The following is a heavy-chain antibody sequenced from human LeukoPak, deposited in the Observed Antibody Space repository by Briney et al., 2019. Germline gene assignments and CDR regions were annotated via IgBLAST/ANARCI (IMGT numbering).Heavy chain of an antibody. V-gene: IGHV4-38-2*02. CDR2: VSHSAST. D-gene: IGHD3-22*01. J-gene: IGHJ6*02. CDR1: GFSLSGGHF. CDR3: ARDYPGVYDSSGYYYYYGMDV. Sequence: SETLSLTCSVSGFSLSGGHFWGWIRQSPGKGLAWIGSVSHSASTYYNPSLKSRVTMSVDTSKNQFSLKLSSVTAADTAVYYCARDYPGVYDSSGYYYYYGMDVWGQGTTVTVSS.